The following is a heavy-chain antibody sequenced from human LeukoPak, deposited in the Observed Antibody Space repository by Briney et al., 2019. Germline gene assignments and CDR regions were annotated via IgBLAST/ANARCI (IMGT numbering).Heavy chain of an antibody. D-gene: IGHD4-23*01. CDR1: GGSISSSSYY. Sequence: SETLSLTCTVSGGSISSSSYYWGWIRQPPGKGLEWIGSIYYSGSTYYNPSLKSRVTISVDTSKNQFSLKLSSVTAADTAVYYCAGGPTVVTPPAYAFDIWGQGTMVTVSS. V-gene: IGHV4-39*01. CDR2: IYYSGST. J-gene: IGHJ3*02. CDR3: AGGPTVVTPPAYAFDI.